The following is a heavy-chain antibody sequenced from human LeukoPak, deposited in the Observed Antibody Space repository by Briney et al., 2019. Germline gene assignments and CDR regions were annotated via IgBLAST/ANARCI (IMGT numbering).Heavy chain of an antibody. Sequence: GGSLRLSCAASGFTFSSYGMHWVRQAPGKGLEWVAVISYDGSNKYYADSVKGRFTISRDNSKNTLYLQMNSLRAEDTAVYYCAKDLTTYYYDSSGYYSGQGTLVTVSS. D-gene: IGHD3-22*01. J-gene: IGHJ4*02. CDR3: AKDLTTYYYDSSGYY. CDR2: ISYDGSNK. CDR1: GFTFSSYG. V-gene: IGHV3-30*18.